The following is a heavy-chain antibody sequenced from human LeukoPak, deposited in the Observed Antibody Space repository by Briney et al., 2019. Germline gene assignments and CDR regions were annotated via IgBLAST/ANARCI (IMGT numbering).Heavy chain of an antibody. D-gene: IGHD3-10*01. Sequence: PGGSLRLSCAASGFTFSSYAMSWVRQAPGKGLEWVSAISDSGGSTYYADSVKGRFTISRDNSKNTLYLQMNSLRAEDTAVYYCAKGVTGRHYYYMDVWGKGTTVTVSS. CDR3: AKGVTGRHYYYMDV. J-gene: IGHJ6*03. CDR2: ISDSGGST. CDR1: GFTFSSYA. V-gene: IGHV3-23*01.